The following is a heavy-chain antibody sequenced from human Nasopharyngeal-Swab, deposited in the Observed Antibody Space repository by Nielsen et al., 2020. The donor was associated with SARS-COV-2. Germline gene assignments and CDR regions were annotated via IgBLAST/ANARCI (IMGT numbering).Heavy chain of an antibody. Sequence: SETLSLTCTVSGGSISISSYYWGWIRQPPGKGLEWIGSIYYSGSTYYNPSLKSRVTISVDTSKNQFSLKLSSVTAADTAVYYCARYGERITIFGVVIKEAFDIWGQGTMVTVSS. V-gene: IGHV4-39*01. CDR1: GGSISISSYY. CDR3: ARYGERITIFGVVIKEAFDI. J-gene: IGHJ3*02. D-gene: IGHD3-3*01. CDR2: IYYSGST.